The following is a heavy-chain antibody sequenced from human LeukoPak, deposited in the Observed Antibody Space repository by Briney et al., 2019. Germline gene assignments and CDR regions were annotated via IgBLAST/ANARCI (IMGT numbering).Heavy chain of an antibody. CDR3: AREARDFDY. D-gene: IGHD3-10*01. CDR2: ISSSSSYI. Sequence: GGSLRLSCAASGFTYSSYSMNWVREARGKGLEWVTSISSSSSYIYYADSVKGRFTISRDNAKNSLYLQMNSLRAEDTAVYYCAREARDFDYWGQGTLVTVSS. J-gene: IGHJ4*02. V-gene: IGHV3-21*01. CDR1: GFTYSSYS.